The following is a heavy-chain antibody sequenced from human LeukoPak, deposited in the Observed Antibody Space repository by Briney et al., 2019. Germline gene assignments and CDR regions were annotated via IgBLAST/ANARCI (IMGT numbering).Heavy chain of an antibody. CDR3: TTYYYDRSGYYYHDALDI. D-gene: IGHD3-22*01. V-gene: IGHV3-15*01. Sequence: GGSLRLSCAASGFTFSNAWMTWVRQAPGKGLEWVGRIKSKTDGGTTDYAAPVKGRFTISRDDSKNTLYLQMNSLKTEDTAVYYCTTYYYDRSGYYYHDALDIWGQGTMVTVSS. J-gene: IGHJ3*02. CDR2: IKSKTDGGTT. CDR1: GFTFSNAW.